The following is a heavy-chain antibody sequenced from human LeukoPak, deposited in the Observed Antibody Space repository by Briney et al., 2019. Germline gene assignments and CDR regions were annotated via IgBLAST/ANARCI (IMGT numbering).Heavy chain of an antibody. Sequence: SVEVSCKASGGTFIIYAISWVRQAPGQGLEWMGGIIPIFGTANYAQKFQGRVTITTDESTSTAYMELSSLRSEDTAVYYCATHLHIVVVTAAPDAFDIWGQGTMVTVSS. V-gene: IGHV1-69*05. CDR2: IIPIFGTA. D-gene: IGHD2-21*02. CDR1: GGTFIIYA. J-gene: IGHJ3*02. CDR3: ATHLHIVVVTAAPDAFDI.